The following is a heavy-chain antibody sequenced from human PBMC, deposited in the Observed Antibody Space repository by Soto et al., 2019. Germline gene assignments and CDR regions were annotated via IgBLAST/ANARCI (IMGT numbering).Heavy chain of an antibody. CDR3: ASSSPFHY. Sequence: SETLSLTCSVSSASLSSSTYYWSWIRQPPGRGPEWIGSIYYSGNTYYKPSLKSRVSISIDTSRNQFSLKLTSVTAADACVYYCASSSPFHYWAPGILVTVSS. CDR1: SASLSSSTYY. J-gene: IGHJ4*02. D-gene: IGHD6-6*01. CDR2: IYYSGNT. V-gene: IGHV4-39*01.